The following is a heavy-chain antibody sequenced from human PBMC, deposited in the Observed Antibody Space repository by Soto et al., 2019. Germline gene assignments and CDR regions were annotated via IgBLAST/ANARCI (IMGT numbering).Heavy chain of an antibody. J-gene: IGHJ3*02. CDR3: ARDRTYYDFWSGYYLWAFDI. CDR1: GYTFTSYG. V-gene: IGHV1-18*01. D-gene: IGHD3-3*01. Sequence: GASVKVSCKASGYTFTSYGISWVRQAPGQGLEWMGWISAYNGNTNYAQKLQGRVTMTTDTSTSTAYMELRSLRSDDTAVYYCARDRTYYDFWSGYYLWAFDIWGQGTMVTVSS. CDR2: ISAYNGNT.